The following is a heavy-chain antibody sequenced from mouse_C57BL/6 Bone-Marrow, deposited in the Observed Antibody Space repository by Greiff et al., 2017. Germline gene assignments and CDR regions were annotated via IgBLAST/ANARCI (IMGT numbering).Heavy chain of an antibody. CDR3: TPHYDYDVGYYAMDY. D-gene: IGHD2-4*01. J-gene: IGHJ4*01. V-gene: IGHV6-6*01. CDR1: GFTFSDAW. Sequence: EVQVEESGGGLVQPGGSMKLSCAASGFTFSDAWMDWVRQSPEQGLEWVAEIRNKANNHATYYAESVKGRFTISRDDSKSSVYLQMNSLRAEDTGIYDCTPHYDYDVGYYAMDYWGQGTSVTVSS. CDR2: IRNKANNHAT.